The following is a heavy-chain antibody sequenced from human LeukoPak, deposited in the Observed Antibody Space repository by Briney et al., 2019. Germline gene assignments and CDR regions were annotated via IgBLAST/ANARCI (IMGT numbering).Heavy chain of an antibody. D-gene: IGHD3-22*01. Sequence: KSSETLSLTCTVSGGSISSYYWSWIRQPPGKGLEWIGYIYYSGSTNYNPSLKSRVTISVDTSKNQFSLKLSSVTAADTAVYYCARGVVANYFDYWGQGTLVTVSS. J-gene: IGHJ4*02. V-gene: IGHV4-59*01. CDR3: ARGVVANYFDY. CDR2: IYYSGST. CDR1: GGSISSYY.